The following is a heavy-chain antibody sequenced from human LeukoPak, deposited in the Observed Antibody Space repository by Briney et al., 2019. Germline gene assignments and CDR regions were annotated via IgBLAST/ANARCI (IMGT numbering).Heavy chain of an antibody. CDR3: ARSKNQLLSY. Sequence: KPSETLSLTCTVSGGSISSHYWSWIRQPPGKGLEWIGYIYYSGSTNYNPSLKSRVTISVDTSKSQFSLKLSSVTAADTAVYYCARSKNQLLSYWGQGTLVTVSS. D-gene: IGHD2-2*01. V-gene: IGHV4-59*11. J-gene: IGHJ4*02. CDR2: IYYSGST. CDR1: GGSISSHY.